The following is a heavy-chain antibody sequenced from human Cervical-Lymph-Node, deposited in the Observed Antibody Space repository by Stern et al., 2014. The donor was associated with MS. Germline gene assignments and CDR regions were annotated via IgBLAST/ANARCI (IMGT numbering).Heavy chain of an antibody. V-gene: IGHV1-69*01. CDR2: IIPIVGTA. Sequence: QVQLVQSAAEVKTPRSPATVSCQAPGGTFSSYAISWVRQAPGQGLEWVGGIIPIVGTANYAQKFQGRVTITADESTSTAYMELSSLRSEDTAVYYCAIKTSGDYYFDYWGQGTLVTVSS. CDR1: GGTFSSYA. D-gene: IGHD4-17*01. CDR3: AIKTSGDYYFDY. J-gene: IGHJ4*02.